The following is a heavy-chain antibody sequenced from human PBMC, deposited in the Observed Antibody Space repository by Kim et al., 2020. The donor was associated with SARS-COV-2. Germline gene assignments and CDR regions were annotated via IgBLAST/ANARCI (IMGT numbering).Heavy chain of an antibody. V-gene: IGHV3-30*01. Sequence: SVKGRFNISRDNSKNTLYLQMNSLRAEDTAVYYCARVYIKGYSSSWPLDYWGQGTLVTVSS. CDR3: ARVYIKGYSSSWPLDY. D-gene: IGHD6-13*01. J-gene: IGHJ4*02.